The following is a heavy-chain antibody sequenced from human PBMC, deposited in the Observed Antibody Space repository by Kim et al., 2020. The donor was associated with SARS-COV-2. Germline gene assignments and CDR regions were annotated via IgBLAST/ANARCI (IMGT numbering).Heavy chain of an antibody. Sequence: SETLSLTCTVSSGSMGHYWSWIRQPPGKGLEWIGHISYSGGTDYNPSLKGRVAISVDRPTKQVSLRLTSVSAADTAFYYCARHRAPDVWSGYVDDAYYGLDVWGQGTMVTVSS. J-gene: IGHJ6*02. D-gene: IGHD3-3*01. CDR3: ARHRAPDVWSGYVDDAYYGLDV. CDR1: SGSMGHY. V-gene: IGHV4-59*08. CDR2: ISYSGGT.